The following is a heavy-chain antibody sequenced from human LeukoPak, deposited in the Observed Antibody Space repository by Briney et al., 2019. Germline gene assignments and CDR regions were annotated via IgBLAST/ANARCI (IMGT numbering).Heavy chain of an antibody. Sequence: GASVKVSCKASGGTFSSYAISWVRQAPGQGLEWMGGIIPIFGTANYAQKFQGRVTMTRETSISTAYMDLTRLSSDDRAVYYCARGRRYFDWLGAFDIWGQGTMVTVSS. J-gene: IGHJ3*02. CDR3: ARGRRYFDWLGAFDI. CDR2: IIPIFGTA. V-gene: IGHV1-69*05. CDR1: GGTFSSYA. D-gene: IGHD3-9*01.